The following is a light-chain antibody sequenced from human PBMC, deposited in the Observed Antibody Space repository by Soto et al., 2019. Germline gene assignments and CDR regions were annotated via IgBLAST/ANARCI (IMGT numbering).Light chain of an antibody. CDR2: GSS. V-gene: IGKV3-20*01. J-gene: IGKJ5*01. CDR1: QSITSSY. CDR3: QQYGSSPIT. Sequence: EIVLTQSPGTLSLSPGERATLTCRASQSITSSYLAWYQQKPGQAPRLLIYGSSSRATGIPDRFSGSGSGTDFTLTISRLEPEDFAVYYCQQYGSSPITFGQGTRLEIK.